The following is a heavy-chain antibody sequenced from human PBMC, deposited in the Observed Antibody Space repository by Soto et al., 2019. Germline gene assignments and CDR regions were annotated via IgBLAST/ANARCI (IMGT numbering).Heavy chain of an antibody. D-gene: IGHD3-22*01. V-gene: IGHV3-30*18. CDR3: AKEGAQGRSGYRAFDI. J-gene: IGHJ3*02. CDR1: GFTFSSYG. Sequence: LRLSGAASGFTFSSYGMHWVRHAPVKGLDWVAVISYDGSNKYYADSVKGRFTISRDNSKNTLYLQMNSLRAEDTAVYYCAKEGAQGRSGYRAFDIWDQGTMVTVSS. CDR2: ISYDGSNK.